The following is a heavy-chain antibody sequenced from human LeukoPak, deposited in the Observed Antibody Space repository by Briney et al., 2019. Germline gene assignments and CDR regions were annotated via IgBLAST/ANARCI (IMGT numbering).Heavy chain of an antibody. J-gene: IGHJ4*02. CDR1: GFIVSSNY. CDR3: ARDRDSGDYTAAPGDY. D-gene: IGHD4-17*01. Sequence: GGSLRLSCVASGFIVSSNYMSWVRQAPGKGLEWVSVIYSGGRTYYADSVKGRFTISRDNSKSTLYLQMNSLRAEDTAVYYCARDRDSGDYTAAPGDYWGQGTLVTVSS. CDR2: IYSGGRT. V-gene: IGHV3-53*01.